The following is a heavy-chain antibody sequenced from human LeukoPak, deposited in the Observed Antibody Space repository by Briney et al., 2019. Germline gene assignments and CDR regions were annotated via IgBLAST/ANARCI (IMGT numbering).Heavy chain of an antibody. D-gene: IGHD4-17*01. CDR3: AKDLNYGDGRWEFDP. CDR2: ILADADGGRT. J-gene: IGHJ5*02. Sequence: AGGSLRLSCAASGFTFGGFTMAWVRQTPRKGLEWLSGILADADGGRTYYAYSVKGRFTISRDNSKNTLYLQMNNLRADDTAVYFCAKDLNYGDGRWEFDPWGQGTLVTV. CDR1: GFTFGGFT. V-gene: IGHV3-23*01.